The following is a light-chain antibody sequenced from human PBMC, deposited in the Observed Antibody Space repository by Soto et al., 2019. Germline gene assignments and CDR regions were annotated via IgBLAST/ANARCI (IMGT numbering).Light chain of an antibody. CDR1: QSVSSN. CDR3: QQYNNWPPEYT. J-gene: IGKJ2*01. V-gene: IGKV3-15*01. CDR2: GAS. Sequence: EIVMTQSPATLSVSPGERATLSCRASQSVSSNLAWYQQKPGQAPRLLVYGASNRATGIPARFSGSGSGTEFTLNISSLQSEDFAVYYCQQYNNWPPEYTFGQGTKLEIK.